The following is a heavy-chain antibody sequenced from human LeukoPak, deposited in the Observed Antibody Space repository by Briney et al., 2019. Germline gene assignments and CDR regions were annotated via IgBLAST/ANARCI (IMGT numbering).Heavy chain of an antibody. J-gene: IGHJ4*02. Sequence: SVKVSCKASGGTFSSYAISWVRQAPGQGLEWMGGIIPIFGTANYAQKFQGRVTITADESTSTAYMERSRLRSEDTAVYYCAIADSSGWYGGYWGQGTLVTVSS. V-gene: IGHV1-69*13. CDR3: AIADSSGWYGGY. CDR2: IIPIFGTA. D-gene: IGHD6-19*01. CDR1: GGTFSSYA.